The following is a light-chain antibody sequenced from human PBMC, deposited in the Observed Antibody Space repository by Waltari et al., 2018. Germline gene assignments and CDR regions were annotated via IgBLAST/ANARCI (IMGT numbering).Light chain of an antibody. CDR2: GVN. V-gene: IGLV2-8*01. J-gene: IGLJ3*02. Sequence: QSALTQPVSVSGSPGQSITISCPGTNSDVGAYNYVSWYQQHPGKVPQVMIYGVNKWPSGVPDRFSGSKSGNTASLTVSGLQAEDEADYYCCSYTGSNNWVFGGGTKLTVL. CDR3: CSYTGSNNWV. CDR1: NSDVGAYNY.